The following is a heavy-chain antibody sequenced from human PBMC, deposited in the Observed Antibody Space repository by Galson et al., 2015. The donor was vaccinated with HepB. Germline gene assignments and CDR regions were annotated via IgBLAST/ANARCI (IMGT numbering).Heavy chain of an antibody. CDR1: GFTFSSYG. J-gene: IGHJ4*02. Sequence: SLRLSCAASGFTFSSYGMHWVRQAPGKGLEWVAVISYDGSNKYYADSVKGRFTISRDNSKNTLYLQMNSLRAEDTAVYYCAKDARTFSYFDYWGQGTLVTVSS. CDR3: AKDARTFSYFDY. CDR2: ISYDGSNK. D-gene: IGHD3-3*02. V-gene: IGHV3-30*18.